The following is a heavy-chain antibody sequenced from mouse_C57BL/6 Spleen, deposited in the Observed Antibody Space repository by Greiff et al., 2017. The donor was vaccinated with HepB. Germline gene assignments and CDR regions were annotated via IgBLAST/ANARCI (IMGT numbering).Heavy chain of an antibody. D-gene: IGHD1-1*01. J-gene: IGHJ4*01. Sequence: QVQLQQPGAELVMPGASVKLSCKASGYTFTSYWMHWVKQRPGQGLEWIGEIDPSDSYTNYNQKFKGKSTLTVDKSSSTAYMQLSSLTSEDSAVYYCARQGYGSSYYAMDYWGQGTSVTVSS. V-gene: IGHV1-69*01. CDR1: GYTFTSYW. CDR2: IDPSDSYT. CDR3: ARQGYGSSYYAMDY.